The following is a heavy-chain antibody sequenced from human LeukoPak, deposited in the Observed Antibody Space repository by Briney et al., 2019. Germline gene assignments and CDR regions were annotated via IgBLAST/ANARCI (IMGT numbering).Heavy chain of an antibody. CDR2: ISYDGSNK. Sequence: GGSLRLSCAASGFTFSSYTMNWVRQAPGKGLEWVAVISYDGSNKYYADSVKGRFTISRDNSKNTLYLQMNSLRAEDTAVYYCAKGGRPFWSGYPKVLCYYGMDVWGQGTTVTVSS. CDR3: AKGGRPFWSGYPKVLCYYGMDV. D-gene: IGHD3-3*01. J-gene: IGHJ6*02. CDR1: GFTFSSYT. V-gene: IGHV3-30*18.